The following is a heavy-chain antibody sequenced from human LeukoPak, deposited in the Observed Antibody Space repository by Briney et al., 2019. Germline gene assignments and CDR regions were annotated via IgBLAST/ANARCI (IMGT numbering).Heavy chain of an antibody. CDR2: ISWNSGSI. Sequence: PGGSLRLSCAASGFTFDDYAMHWVRQAPGKGLEWVSGISWNSGSIGYADSVKGRFTISRDNAKNSLYLQMNSLRAEDTALYYCARHGGIAVASNWFDPWGQGTLVTVSS. V-gene: IGHV3-9*01. CDR1: GFTFDDYA. D-gene: IGHD6-19*01. J-gene: IGHJ5*02. CDR3: ARHGGIAVASNWFDP.